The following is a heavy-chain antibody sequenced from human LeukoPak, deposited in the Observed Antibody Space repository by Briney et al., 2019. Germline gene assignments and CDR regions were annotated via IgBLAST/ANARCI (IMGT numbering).Heavy chain of an antibody. CDR2: ISSSGSTI. D-gene: IGHD3-22*01. Sequence: GGSLRLSCAASGFTFSSYEMNWVRQAPGKGLEWVSYISSSGSTIYYADSVKGRFTISRDNAKNSLYLQMNSLRAEDTAVYFCISVVSGRPNWGQGTLVTVSS. V-gene: IGHV3-48*03. J-gene: IGHJ4*02. CDR1: GFTFSSYE. CDR3: ISVVSGRPN.